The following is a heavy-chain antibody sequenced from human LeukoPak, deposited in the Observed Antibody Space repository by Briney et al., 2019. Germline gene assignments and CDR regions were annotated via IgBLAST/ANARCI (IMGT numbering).Heavy chain of an antibody. Sequence: PGRSLRLSCAASGFTFSSYAMHWVRQAPGKGLEWVSSIRVSDGARFYADSVKGRFTTSRDNPKNTLFLQMNSLRAEDTAAYYCATEPRWELYSFDIWGQGTMVTVSS. CDR1: GFTFSSYA. V-gene: IGHV3-23*01. J-gene: IGHJ3*02. CDR2: IRVSDGAR. CDR3: ATEPRWELYSFDI. D-gene: IGHD1-7*01.